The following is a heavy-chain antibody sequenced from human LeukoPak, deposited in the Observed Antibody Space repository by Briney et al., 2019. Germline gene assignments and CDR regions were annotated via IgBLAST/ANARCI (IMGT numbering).Heavy chain of an antibody. V-gene: IGHV3-9*01. CDR3: AKDHGAYYYDSSGSDFDP. D-gene: IGHD3-22*01. CDR1: GFTFDDYA. Sequence: PGGSLRLSCAASGFTFDDYAMHWVRQAPGKGLEWVSGISWNSGSIGYADSVKGRFTIPRDNAKNSLYLQMNSLRAEDTALYYCAKDHGAYYYDSSGSDFDPWGQGTLVTVSS. CDR2: ISWNSGSI. J-gene: IGHJ5*02.